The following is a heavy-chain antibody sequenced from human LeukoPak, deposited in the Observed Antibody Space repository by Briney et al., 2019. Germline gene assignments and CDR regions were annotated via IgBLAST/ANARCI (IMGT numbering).Heavy chain of an antibody. CDR2: ISYDGSNK. CDR3: AKGLQYYYDSSGYPRPNWFDP. J-gene: IGHJ5*02. D-gene: IGHD3-22*01. V-gene: IGHV3-30*18. CDR1: GFTSSSYG. Sequence: GGSLRLSCAASGFTSSSYGMHWVRQAPGKGLEWVAVISYDGSNKYYADSVKGRFTISRDNSKNTLYLQMNSLRAEDTAVYYCAKGLQYYYDSSGYPRPNWFDPWGQGTLVTVSS.